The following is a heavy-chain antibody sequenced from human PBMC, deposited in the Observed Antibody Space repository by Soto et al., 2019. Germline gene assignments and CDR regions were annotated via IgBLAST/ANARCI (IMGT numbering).Heavy chain of an antibody. V-gene: IGHV3-48*03. CDR1: GFTFSSYE. CDR3: ARLSHAYSSSWVHWFDP. J-gene: IGHJ5*02. CDR2: ISSSGSTI. D-gene: IGHD6-6*01. Sequence: VGSLRLSCAASGFTFSSYEMNWVRQAPGKGLEWVSYISSSGSTIYYADSVKGRFTISRDNAKNSLYLQMNSLRAEDTAVYYCARLSHAYSSSWVHWFDPWGQGTLVTVSS.